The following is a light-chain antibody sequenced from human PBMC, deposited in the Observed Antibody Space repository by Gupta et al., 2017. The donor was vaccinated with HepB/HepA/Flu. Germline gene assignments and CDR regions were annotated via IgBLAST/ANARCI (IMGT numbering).Light chain of an antibody. V-gene: IGKV2-28*01. J-gene: IGKJ4*01. CDR2: LGS. CDR1: QSLLHSNGYNY. CDR3: RQALQTPFT. Sequence: DIVMTQSPLSLPVTPGEPASISCRSSQSLLHSNGYNYLDWYLQKPGQSPQLLIYLGSNRASGVHDRFSGSGAGTDFTLKISRVEAEDVGVYYCRQALQTPFTFGGGTKVEIK.